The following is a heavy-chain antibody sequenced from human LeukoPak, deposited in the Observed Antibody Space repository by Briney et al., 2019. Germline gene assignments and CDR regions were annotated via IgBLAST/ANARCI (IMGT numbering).Heavy chain of an antibody. CDR2: IYHSGST. CDR1: GGSISSGGYS. D-gene: IGHD3-9*01. J-gene: IGHJ5*02. CDR3: ARDLGDYDILTGYYTGGWFDP. V-gene: IGHV4-30-2*01. Sequence: SETLSLTCAVSGGSISSGGYSWSWIRQPPGKGLEWIGYIYHSGSTYYNPSLKSRVTISVDRSKNQFSLKLSSVTAADTAVYYCARDLGDYDILTGYYTGGWFDPWGQGTLVTVSS.